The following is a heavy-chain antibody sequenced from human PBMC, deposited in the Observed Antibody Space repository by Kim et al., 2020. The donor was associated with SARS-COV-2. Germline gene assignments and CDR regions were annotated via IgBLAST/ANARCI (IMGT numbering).Heavy chain of an antibody. D-gene: IGHD6-13*01. CDR1: GGSISSSSDY. Sequence: SETLSLTCTVSGGSISSSSDYWGWIRQPPGKGLEWIGTIYYSGSTYYNPSLKSRVTISVDTSKNQFSLKLSSVTAADTAVYFCASHGSLYSGNWYGRINWFDPWGQGTLVTVSS. CDR3: ASHGSLYSGNWYGRINWFDP. J-gene: IGHJ5*02. CDR2: IYYSGST. V-gene: IGHV4-39*01.